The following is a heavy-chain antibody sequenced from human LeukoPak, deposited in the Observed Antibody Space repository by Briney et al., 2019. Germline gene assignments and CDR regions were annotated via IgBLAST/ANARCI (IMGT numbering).Heavy chain of an antibody. Sequence: GGSLRLSCAASGFTFSSYSMNWVRQAPGKGLEWVSSISSISSYIYYADAVKGRFTISRDNAKISLYLQMNSLRAEDTAVYYCARDRSNIAASDGWFDPWGQGTLVTVSS. J-gene: IGHJ5*02. D-gene: IGHD6-13*01. CDR2: ISSISSYI. V-gene: IGHV3-21*01. CDR3: ARDRSNIAASDGWFDP. CDR1: GFTFSSYS.